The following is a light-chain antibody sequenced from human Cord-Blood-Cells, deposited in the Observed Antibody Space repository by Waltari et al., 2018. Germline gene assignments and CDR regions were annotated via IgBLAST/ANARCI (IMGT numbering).Light chain of an antibody. CDR1: SSTIGAGYD. CDR3: QSYDSSLSVV. J-gene: IGLJ1*01. CDR2: GNS. V-gene: IGLV1-40*01. Sequence: QSVLTQPPSVSGAPGQRVTISCTGSSSTIGAGYDVHWYQQLPGTAPKLLIYGNSNRPSGVPDRFSGSKSGTSAYLAITGLQAEDEADYYCQSYDSSLSVVFGTGTKVTVL.